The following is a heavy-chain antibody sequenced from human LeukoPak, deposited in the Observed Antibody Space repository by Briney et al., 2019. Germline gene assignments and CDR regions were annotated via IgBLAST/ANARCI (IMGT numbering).Heavy chain of an antibody. J-gene: IGHJ4*02. V-gene: IGHV4-31*03. CDR3: ARDWTAAGPFDY. CDR1: GYSISSGVYY. D-gene: IGHD6-13*01. Sequence: TSETLSLTCTVSGYSISSGVYYWTWIRQDPGKGLEWISYIYYSGNTFYNPALKSRATISVDTSKNQFSLTLSSVTAADTAVYYCARDWTAAGPFDYWGQGTLVTVSS. CDR2: IYYSGNT.